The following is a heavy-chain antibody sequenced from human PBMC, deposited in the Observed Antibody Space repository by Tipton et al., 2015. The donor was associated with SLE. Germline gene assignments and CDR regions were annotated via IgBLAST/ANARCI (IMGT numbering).Heavy chain of an antibody. V-gene: IGHV4-59*08. Sequence: GLVKPSETLSLTCTVSGGSISGFYWSWIRQPPGKGLEWVGYIYDSGSTNYNPSLKSRVTISVDTSKNQFSLKLSSVTAADTAVYYCARRIPGSSGYLDWYFDLWGRGTLVTVSS. CDR1: GGSISGFY. D-gene: IGHD3-22*01. CDR3: ARRIPGSSGYLDWYFDL. CDR2: IYDSGST. J-gene: IGHJ2*01.